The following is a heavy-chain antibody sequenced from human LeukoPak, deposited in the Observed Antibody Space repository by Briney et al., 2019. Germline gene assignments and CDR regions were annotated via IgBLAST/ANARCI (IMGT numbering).Heavy chain of an antibody. CDR1: GYLFIGQF. J-gene: IGHJ6*02. V-gene: IGHV1-2*02. CDR3: LRARSGMDV. Sequence: GASVKVSCTASGYLFIGQFLHWVRQAPGQGLEWMGWINPNSGDAKFAHQFQGRVTGSRDTSISTVYMELSSLTSDDTAVYYCLRARSGMDVWGQGTAVTVSS. CDR2: INPNSGDA.